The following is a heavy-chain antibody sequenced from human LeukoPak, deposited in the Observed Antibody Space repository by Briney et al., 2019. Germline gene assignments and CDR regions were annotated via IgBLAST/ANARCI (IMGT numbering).Heavy chain of an antibody. CDR2: IYHSGST. CDR3: AKIVTTVTTTEGY. Sequence: SGTLSLTCAVSGGSISSSNWWSWVRQPPGKGLEWIGEIYHSGSTNYSPSLKSRVTMSADKSKNHFSLKLSSVTAADTAVYYCAKIVTTVTTTEGYWGQGTLVTASS. J-gene: IGHJ4*02. CDR1: GGSISSSNW. D-gene: IGHD4-17*01. V-gene: IGHV4-4*02.